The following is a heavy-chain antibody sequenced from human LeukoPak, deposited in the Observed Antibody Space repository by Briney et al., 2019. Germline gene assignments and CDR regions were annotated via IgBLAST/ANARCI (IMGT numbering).Heavy chain of an antibody. CDR2: TTTSGST. CDR3: ARNARTLYYYDSRNAFDI. V-gene: IGHV4-61*02. J-gene: IGHJ3*02. Sequence: PSETLSLTCTVSGGSIRSGNYYWSWIRQPAGKGLEWVGRTTTSGSTNYNPSLKSRVTISVDTSKNQFSLKLSSLTAADTAVYYCARNARTLYYYDSRNAFDIWGQGTMVTVSS. D-gene: IGHD3-22*01. CDR1: GGSIRSGNYY.